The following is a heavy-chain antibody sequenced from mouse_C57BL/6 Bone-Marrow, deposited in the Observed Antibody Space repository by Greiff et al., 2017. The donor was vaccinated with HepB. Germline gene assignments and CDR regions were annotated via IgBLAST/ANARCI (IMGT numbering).Heavy chain of an antibody. V-gene: IGHV5-9-1*02. D-gene: IGHD4-1*01. Sequence: EVKLVESGEGLVKPGGFLKLSCAASGFTFSSYAMSWVRQTPEKRLEWVAYISSGGDYIYYADTVKGRFTISRDNARNTLYLQMSSLKSEDTAMYYCTREDWDEAYWGQGTLVTVSA. J-gene: IGHJ3*01. CDR1: GFTFSSYA. CDR2: ISSGGDYI. CDR3: TREDWDEAY.